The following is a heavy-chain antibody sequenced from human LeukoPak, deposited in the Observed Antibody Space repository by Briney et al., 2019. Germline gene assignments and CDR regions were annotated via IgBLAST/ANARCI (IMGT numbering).Heavy chain of an antibody. CDR3: ARADFTIFGVVPNSPFDY. D-gene: IGHD3-3*01. V-gene: IGHV4-39*01. Sequence: PSETLSLTCTVSGGSISSSSYYWGWIRQPPGKGLEWIGSIYYSGSTYYNPSLKSRATISVDTSKNQFSLKLSSVTAADTAVYYCARADFTIFGVVPNSPFDYWGQGTLVTVSS. J-gene: IGHJ4*02. CDR1: GGSISSSSYY. CDR2: IYYSGST.